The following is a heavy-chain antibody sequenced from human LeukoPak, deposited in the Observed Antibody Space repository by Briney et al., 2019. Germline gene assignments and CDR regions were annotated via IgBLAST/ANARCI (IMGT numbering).Heavy chain of an antibody. CDR3: ARLWRAAIDY. V-gene: IGHV4-39*01. Sequence: PSETLSLTCTVVSGVSISSSSYSWGWIRQPPGKGLEWIGSFYYSGSTYYNPSLKSRVTISADTSKNQFSLKLSSVTAADTAVYYCARLWRAAIDYGGQGILVTVSS. CDR2: FYYSGST. D-gene: IGHD1-1*01. CDR1: GVSISSSSYS. J-gene: IGHJ4*02.